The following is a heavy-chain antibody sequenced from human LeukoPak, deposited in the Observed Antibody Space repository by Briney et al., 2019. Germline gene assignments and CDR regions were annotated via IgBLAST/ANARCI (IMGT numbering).Heavy chain of an antibody. CDR1: GFTFSSYG. Sequence: PGGSLRLSCAASGFTFSSYGMNWVRQAPGQGLEWVSAISGSGGTTYYADSVRGRFTISRDNSKNTLDLQMNSLRAEDTALYYCAKGLINDWSALEYWGQGTLVTVSS. V-gene: IGHV3-23*01. CDR2: ISGSGGTT. J-gene: IGHJ4*02. CDR3: AKGLINDWSALEY. D-gene: IGHD3-9*01.